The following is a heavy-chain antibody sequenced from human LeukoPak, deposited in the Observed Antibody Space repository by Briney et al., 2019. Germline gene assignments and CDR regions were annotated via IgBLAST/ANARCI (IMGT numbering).Heavy chain of an antibody. CDR1: GFTFTYAW. J-gene: IGHJ6*03. D-gene: IGHD3-3*01. CDR3: TTDNPETYDFWSGYHYYYYMDV. V-gene: IGHV3-15*01. Sequence: GGSLRLSCAASGFTFTYAWMSWVRQAPGKGLEWVGRIKSKTDGGTTDYAAPVKGRFTISRDVSKNTLYLQMNSLKTEDTAVYYCTTDNPETYDFWSGYHYYYYMDVWGKGTTVTVSS. CDR2: IKSKTDGGTT.